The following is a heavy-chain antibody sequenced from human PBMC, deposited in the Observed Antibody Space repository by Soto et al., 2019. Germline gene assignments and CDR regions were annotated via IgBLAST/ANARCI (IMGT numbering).Heavy chain of an antibody. CDR2: MNPNNGNT. D-gene: IGHD6-13*01. J-gene: IGHJ5*01. CDR1: GYTFTSYE. CDR3: ARGDSFSSSWYWFDS. V-gene: IGHV1-8*01. Sequence: ASVKVSCNASGYTFTSYEINWVRQATVQVLEWMGWMNPNNGNTGYAQNLQGRVTMTRNTSISTAYMELSSLGSDDTAVYYCARGDSFSSSWYWFDSWGQGTTVNVSS.